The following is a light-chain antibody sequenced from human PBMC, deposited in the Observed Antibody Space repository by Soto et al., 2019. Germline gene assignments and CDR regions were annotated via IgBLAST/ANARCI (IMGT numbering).Light chain of an antibody. V-gene: IGLV1-51*01. CDR3: GTWDSGLRAVV. Sequence: QSVLTQPPSVSAAPGQKVTISCSGSSSNIGNSYVSWYQQVPGTAPQLLIYDNNERPSGIPDRLSGSKSGTSATLGITGLQTGDEVDYYCGTWDSGLRAVVFGGGTKLTV. CDR2: DNN. CDR1: SSNIGNSY. J-gene: IGLJ2*01.